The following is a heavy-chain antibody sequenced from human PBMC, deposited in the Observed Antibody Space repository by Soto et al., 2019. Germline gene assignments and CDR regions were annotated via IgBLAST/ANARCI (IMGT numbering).Heavy chain of an antibody. CDR3: SCLGGDSFYYGMDV. CDR1: GYSFTTYR. Sequence: PGASLKISCKGSGYSFTTYRKGCVPPMAWKRLEWMGIIYPGDSDTRYSPSFQGQVTISADKSISTAYLQWSSLKASDTAMYYCSCLGGDSFYYGMDVSAQGTTVTGSA. CDR2: IYPGDSDT. V-gene: IGHV5-51*01. D-gene: IGHD2-21*02. J-gene: IGHJ6*01.